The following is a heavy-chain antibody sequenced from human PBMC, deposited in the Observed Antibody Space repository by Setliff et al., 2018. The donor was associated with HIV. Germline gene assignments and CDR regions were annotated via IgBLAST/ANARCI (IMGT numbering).Heavy chain of an antibody. Sequence: ASVKVSCKVSGYTLTELSIHWVRQAPGKGLEWMGGFDPEYDKTFYAQKFQGRVTMSEDTSTDTAYMELTSLRSEDTAVYYCATKAYDSSGYLRSRVSGAAFDIWGQGTMVTVS. V-gene: IGHV1-24*01. J-gene: IGHJ3*02. CDR3: ATKAYDSSGYLRSRVSGAAFDI. CDR1: GYTLTELS. CDR2: FDPEYDKT. D-gene: IGHD3-22*01.